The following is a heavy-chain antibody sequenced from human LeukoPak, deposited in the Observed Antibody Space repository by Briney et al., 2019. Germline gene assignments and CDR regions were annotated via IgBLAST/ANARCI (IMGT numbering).Heavy chain of an antibody. V-gene: IGHV3-20*01. D-gene: IGHD3-22*01. CDR1: GFTFDDYG. Sequence: GGSLRLSCAASGFTFDDYGMSWVRQAPGKGLEWVSGINWNGGSTGYADSVKGRFTISRDNAKNSLYLQMNSLRAEDTALYHCVRGLYYYDSSGYPVDYWGQGTLVTVSS. J-gene: IGHJ4*02. CDR2: INWNGGST. CDR3: VRGLYYYDSSGYPVDY.